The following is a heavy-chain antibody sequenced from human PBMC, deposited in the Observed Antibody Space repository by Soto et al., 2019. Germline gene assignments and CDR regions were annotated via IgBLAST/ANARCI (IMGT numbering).Heavy chain of an antibody. Sequence: SETLSLTCNVSGASLDRSNYYWDWIRQPPGKGLEWIGTTFYSGSTNYNPSLKSRVTISVDTSKNQFSLKLSSVTAADTAVYYCARHVPARVGFDPWGPGTLVTVSS. J-gene: IGHJ5*02. V-gene: IGHV4-39*01. CDR3: ARHVPARVGFDP. CDR1: GASLDRSNYY. CDR2: TFYSGST.